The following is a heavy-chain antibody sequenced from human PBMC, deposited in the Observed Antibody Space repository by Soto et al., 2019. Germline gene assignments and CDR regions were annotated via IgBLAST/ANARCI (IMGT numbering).Heavy chain of an antibody. CDR3: ARIDYYGSGSYPSDY. Sequence: GAPVKVSCKASGYTFTNFYMHWVRQAPGQGLEWMGIINPSGGSTTYAQKFQGRVTMTRDTSTSTVYMELSSLRSEDTAVYYCARIDYYGSGSYPSDYWGQGTLVTVSS. CDR2: INPSGGST. D-gene: IGHD3-10*01. CDR1: GYTFTNFY. J-gene: IGHJ4*02. V-gene: IGHV1-46*03.